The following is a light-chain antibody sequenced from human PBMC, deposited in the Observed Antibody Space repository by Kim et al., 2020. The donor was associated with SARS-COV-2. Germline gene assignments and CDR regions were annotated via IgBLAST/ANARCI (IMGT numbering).Light chain of an antibody. Sequence: PGQSITSYCTGSDIGDSDYASWYQQHPGRAPKLLICDVTKRPSGVSHRFSGSKSGNTAHLTISGLQTEDEADYYCSSYTAGTTLRVFGTGTKVTVL. CDR3: SSYTAGTTLRV. CDR1: DIGDSDY. CDR2: DVT. J-gene: IGLJ1*01. V-gene: IGLV2-14*04.